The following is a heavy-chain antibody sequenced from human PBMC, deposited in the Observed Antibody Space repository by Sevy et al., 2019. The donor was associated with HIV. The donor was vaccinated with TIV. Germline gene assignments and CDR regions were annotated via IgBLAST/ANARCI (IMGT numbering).Heavy chain of an antibody. CDR3: ARDLVSSGNGLDV. Sequence: GGSLRLSCAASGFTFFAYTMHWVRQAPGKGLEWVALISYDINNKYYADSVKGRFTISRDNSKNTLYLQMNSLRPEDTAVHYCARDLVSSGNGLDVWGQGTTVTVSS. V-gene: IGHV3-30-3*01. CDR1: GFTFFAYT. D-gene: IGHD2-2*01. J-gene: IGHJ6*02. CDR2: ISYDINNK.